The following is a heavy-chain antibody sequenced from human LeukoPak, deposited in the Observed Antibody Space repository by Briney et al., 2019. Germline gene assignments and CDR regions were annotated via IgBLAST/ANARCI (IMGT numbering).Heavy chain of an antibody. J-gene: IGHJ4*02. D-gene: IGHD2-15*01. CDR1: GFTLSTYA. CDR3: AREGVRAAYLDY. Sequence: GGSLRLSCAASGFTLSTYAMSWVRQTPGKGLEWVAATSSSDAGTYHADSVRGRFTISRDNAKNSLYLQMNSLRAEDTAVYYCAREGVRAAYLDYWGQGTMVTVSS. CDR2: TSSSDAGT. V-gene: IGHV3-23*01.